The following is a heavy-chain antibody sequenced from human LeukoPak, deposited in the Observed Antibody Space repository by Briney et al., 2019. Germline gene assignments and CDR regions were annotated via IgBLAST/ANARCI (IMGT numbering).Heavy chain of an antibody. CDR2: IQQDGSEK. CDR3: ARGFASGDYGAD. J-gene: IGHJ1*01. Sequence: GGSMRLSCAASAFTYSLFWMSWVSQAHGKGLEWVANIQQDGSEKYYVDSVKGRFTISRDNAERSLYLQMNSLRAEDTAVYYCARGFASGDYGADWGQGTLVTVSS. CDR1: AFTYSLFW. D-gene: IGHD4-17*01. V-gene: IGHV3-7*01.